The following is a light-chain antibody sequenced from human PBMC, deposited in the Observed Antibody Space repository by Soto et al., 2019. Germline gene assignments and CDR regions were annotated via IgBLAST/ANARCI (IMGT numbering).Light chain of an antibody. Sequence: VLTQSPCTLSLSPGERATLSCRASQSVGHMFLAWFQQKPGQAPRLLIFDAYRRATGIPDRFSGSGSGTNFALTISRLEPEDFALYYCRQYASSFGTFGQGTKV. V-gene: IGKV3-20*01. CDR2: DAY. CDR3: RQYASSFGT. CDR1: QSVGHMF. J-gene: IGKJ1*01.